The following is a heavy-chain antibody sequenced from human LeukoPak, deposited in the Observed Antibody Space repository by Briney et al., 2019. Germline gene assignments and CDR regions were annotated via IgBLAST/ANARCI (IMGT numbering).Heavy chain of an antibody. CDR3: ARGPRQRLVCYMDV. J-gene: IGHJ6*03. CDR1: GFTFSSYA. D-gene: IGHD6-25*01. Sequence: GSLRLSXAASGFTFSSYAMSWVRQAPGKGLEWIGEINHSGSTNYNPSLKSRVTISVDTSKNQFSLKLSSVTAADTAVYYCARGPRQRLVCYMDVWGKGSTVTVSS. CDR2: INHSGST. V-gene: IGHV4-34*01.